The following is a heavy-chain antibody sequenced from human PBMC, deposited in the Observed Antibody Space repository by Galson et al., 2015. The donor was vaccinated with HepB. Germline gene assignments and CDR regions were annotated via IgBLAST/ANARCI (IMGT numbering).Heavy chain of an antibody. Sequence: SLRLSCAASGFTFSSYSMNWVRQAPGKGLEWVSYISSSSSTIYYADSVKGRFTISRDNAKNSLYLQMNSLRAEDTAVYYCARGNAYIVVVPAAGDYWGQGTLVTVSS. CDR3: ARGNAYIVVVPAAGDY. V-gene: IGHV3-48*01. J-gene: IGHJ4*02. D-gene: IGHD2-2*01. CDR1: GFTFSSYS. CDR2: ISSSSSTI.